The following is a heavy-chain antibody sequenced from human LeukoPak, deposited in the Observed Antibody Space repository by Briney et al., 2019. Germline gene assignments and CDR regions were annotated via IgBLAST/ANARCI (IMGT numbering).Heavy chain of an antibody. J-gene: IGHJ5*02. V-gene: IGHV1-2*02. Sequence: ASVKVSCKASGYTFTGYYMHWVRQAPGQGLEWMGWINPNSGGTNYAQKFQGRVTMTRDTSISTAYMELSRLRSDDTAVYYCARDEIVQLERRYRFDPWGQGTLVTVSS. CDR2: INPNSGGT. CDR1: GYTFTGYY. CDR3: ARDEIVQLERRYRFDP. D-gene: IGHD1-1*01.